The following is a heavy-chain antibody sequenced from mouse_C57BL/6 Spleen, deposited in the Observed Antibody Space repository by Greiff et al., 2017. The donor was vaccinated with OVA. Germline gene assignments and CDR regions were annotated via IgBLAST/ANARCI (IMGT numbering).Heavy chain of an antibody. J-gene: IGHJ4*01. CDR3: ATITTVVDAYAMDY. V-gene: IGHV1-85*01. CDR2: IYPRDGST. CDR1: GYTFTSYD. Sequence: VQGVESGPELVKPGASVKLSCKASGYTFTSYDINWVKQRPGQGLEWIGWIYPRDGSTKYNEKFKGKATLTVDTSSSTAYMELHSLTSEDSAVYFCATITTVVDAYAMDYWGQGTSVTVSS. D-gene: IGHD1-1*01.